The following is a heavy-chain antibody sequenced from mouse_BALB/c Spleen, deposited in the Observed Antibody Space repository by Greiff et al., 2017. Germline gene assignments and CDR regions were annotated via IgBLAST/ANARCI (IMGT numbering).Heavy chain of an antibody. D-gene: IGHD3-3*01. J-gene: IGHJ1*01. CDR3: ARGRMSGRGRLRGGGEGGLGRGCGGGEAGGDV. CDR1: GFSLTSYG. Sequence: VKLMESGPGLVAPSQSLSITCTVSGFSLTSYGVHWVRQPPGKGLEWLGVIWAGGSTNYNSALMSRLSISKDNSKSQVFLKMNRLQTEATAMYRCARGRMSGRGRLRGGGEGGLGRGCGGGEAGGDVWG. CDR2: IWAGGST. V-gene: IGHV2-9*02.